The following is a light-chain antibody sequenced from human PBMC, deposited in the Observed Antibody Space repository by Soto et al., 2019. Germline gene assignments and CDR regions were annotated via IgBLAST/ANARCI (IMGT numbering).Light chain of an antibody. Sequence: DIQMTQSPSSLSASVGDRVTITCRASQSISSYLDWYQQKPGKAPKLLIYAASSLQSGVPSRFSGSGSGTDFTFTISSLQPEDIATYYCQQSDTLPWTFGQGTKVDIK. CDR2: AAS. J-gene: IGKJ1*01. V-gene: IGKV1-33*01. CDR1: QSISSY. CDR3: QQSDTLPWT.